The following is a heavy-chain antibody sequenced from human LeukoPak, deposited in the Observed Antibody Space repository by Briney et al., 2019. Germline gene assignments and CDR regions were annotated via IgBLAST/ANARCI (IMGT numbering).Heavy chain of an antibody. V-gene: IGHV4-4*02. J-gene: IGHJ4*02. D-gene: IGHD1-26*01. CDR3: ARRSDSGSYWYFDY. CDR1: GGSISSSNW. CDR2: IYHSGST. Sequence: SGTLSLTCAVSGGSISSSNWWSWVRQPPGKGLEWIGEIYHSGSTNYNPSLKSRVTISVDTSKNQFSLKLSSVTAADTAVYYCARRSDSGSYWYFDYWGQGTLVTVSS.